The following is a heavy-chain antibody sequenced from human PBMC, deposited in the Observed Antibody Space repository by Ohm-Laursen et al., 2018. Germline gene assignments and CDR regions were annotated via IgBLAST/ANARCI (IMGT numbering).Heavy chain of an antibody. J-gene: IGHJ4*02. CDR1: GFTFNTYA. CDR2: IYSGGGT. CDR3: AKSYYPHGSGGYDY. V-gene: IGHV3-66*01. Sequence: SLRLSCTASGFTFNTYAMHWVRQAPGKGLEWVSLIYSGGGTHYADSVKGRFTISRDNSENTLYLQMNSLRAEDTAVYYCAKSYYPHGSGGYDYWGQGTLVTVSS. D-gene: IGHD3-10*01.